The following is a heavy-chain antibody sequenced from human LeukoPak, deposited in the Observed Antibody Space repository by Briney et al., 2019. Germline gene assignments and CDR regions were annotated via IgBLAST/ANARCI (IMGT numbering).Heavy chain of an antibody. J-gene: IGHJ5*02. Sequence: SETLSLTCTVSGGSISSYYWSWIRQPPGKGLEGIGYIYYSGSTNYNPSLKSRVTISVDTSKNQFSLKLSSVTAADTAVYYCARDYYDSSGYVNWFDPWGQGTLVTVSS. CDR1: GGSISSYY. D-gene: IGHD3-22*01. CDR3: ARDYYDSSGYVNWFDP. CDR2: IYYSGST. V-gene: IGHV4-59*01.